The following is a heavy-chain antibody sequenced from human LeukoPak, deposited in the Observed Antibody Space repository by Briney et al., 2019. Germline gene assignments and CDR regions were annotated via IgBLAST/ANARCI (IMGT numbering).Heavy chain of an antibody. V-gene: IGHV4-39*07. CDR1: GGSISSSAYY. CDR3: ARTSVAARRANAFDI. J-gene: IGHJ3*02. CDR2: IYYSAST. D-gene: IGHD6-6*01. Sequence: PSETLSLTCTVSGGSISSSAYYWAWIRQPPGKGLEWIGSIYYSASTYYNPSLKSRVTISVDRSKNQFSLKLSSVTAADTAVYYCARTSVAARRANAFDIWGQGTMVTVSS.